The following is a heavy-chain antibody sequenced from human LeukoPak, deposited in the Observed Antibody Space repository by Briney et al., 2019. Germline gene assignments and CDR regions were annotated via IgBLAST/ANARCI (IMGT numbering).Heavy chain of an antibody. D-gene: IGHD5-12*01. Sequence: GRSLRLSCAASGFTFDDYAMHWVRQAPGKGLEWVSGISWNSGSIGYADSVKGRFTISRDNAKNSLYLQMNSLRAEDTAVYYCARGTKYSGYDYPTFFDYWGQGTLVTVSS. CDR3: ARGTKYSGYDYPTFFDY. J-gene: IGHJ4*02. CDR2: ISWNSGSI. CDR1: GFTFDDYA. V-gene: IGHV3-9*01.